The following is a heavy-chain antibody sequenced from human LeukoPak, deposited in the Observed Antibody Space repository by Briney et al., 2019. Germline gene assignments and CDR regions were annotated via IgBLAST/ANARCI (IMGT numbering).Heavy chain of an antibody. Sequence: PSETLSLTCTASGGSISSYYWCWIRQPPGKGLEWIGYIYYSGSTNYNPYLKSRVTISVDTSKNQFSLKLSSVTAADTAVYYCARDTRYYFDYWGQGTLVTVSS. J-gene: IGHJ4*02. V-gene: IGHV4-59*01. CDR1: GGSISSYY. CDR3: ARDTRYYFDY. CDR2: IYYSGST.